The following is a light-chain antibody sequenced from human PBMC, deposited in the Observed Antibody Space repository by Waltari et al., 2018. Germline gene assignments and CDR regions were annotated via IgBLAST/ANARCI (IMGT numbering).Light chain of an antibody. J-gene: IGLJ3*02. CDR1: ISDVGHYNH. CDR3: MSYVTSDTWV. CDR2: EVI. Sequence: QSALTQPASVSGSPGQSITISCTGTISDVGHYNHVSWYQQHPGKAPKLIIYEVIHRPSGVSPRFAGSKSGNTASVTISGLQADDEADYYCMSYVTSDTWVFGGGTKVTVL. V-gene: IGLV2-14*01.